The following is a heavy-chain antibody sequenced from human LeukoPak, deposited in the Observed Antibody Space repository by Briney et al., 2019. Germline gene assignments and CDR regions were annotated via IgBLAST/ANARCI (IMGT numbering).Heavy chain of an antibody. CDR1: GYTFTSYD. CDR3: ARVKLASGSSYGFYYYYYMDV. Sequence: GASVKVSCNASGYTFTSYDINWVRQATAQGLEWMGWRNPNRVSTGYTKKFQGRVTMTRNTVISTAYMELSSLRSEDTAVYYCARVKLASGSSYGFYYYYYMDVWGKGTTVTISS. J-gene: IGHJ6*03. D-gene: IGHD5-18*01. CDR2: RNPNRVST. V-gene: IGHV1-8*01.